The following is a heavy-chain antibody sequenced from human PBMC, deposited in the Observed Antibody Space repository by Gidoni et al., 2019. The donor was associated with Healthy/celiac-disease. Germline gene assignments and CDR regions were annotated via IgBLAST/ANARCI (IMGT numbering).Heavy chain of an antibody. Sequence: EVQLVESGGGLVKPGGSLRLSCAASGFTVSSYSMNWVRQAPGKGLEWVSSISSSSSYIYYADSVKGRFTISRDNAKNSLYLQMNSLRAEDTAVYYCARDYGSSSWDFDYWGQGTLVTVSS. CDR1: GFTVSSYS. J-gene: IGHJ4*02. D-gene: IGHD6-13*01. CDR3: ARDYGSSSWDFDY. V-gene: IGHV3-21*01. CDR2: ISSSSSYI.